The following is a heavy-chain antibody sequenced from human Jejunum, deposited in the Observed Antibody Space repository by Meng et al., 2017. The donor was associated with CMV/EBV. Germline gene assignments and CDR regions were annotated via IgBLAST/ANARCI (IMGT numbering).Heavy chain of an antibody. CDR2: IIPLVDKA. CDR3: AREFGSGTVDY. J-gene: IGHJ4*02. V-gene: IGHV1-69*04. Sequence: CTASGATFRNKAIAWGRQAPGQVNEWRGRIIPLVDKATCAQRFQGRVMITADKSIYTAYMELFSLTSEETAVYFCAREFGSGTVDYWGQGSLVTVSS. CDR1: GATFRNKA. D-gene: IGHD3-3*01.